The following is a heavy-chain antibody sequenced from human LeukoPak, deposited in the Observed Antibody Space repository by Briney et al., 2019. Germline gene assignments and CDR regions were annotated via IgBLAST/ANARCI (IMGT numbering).Heavy chain of an antibody. CDR1: GGSISSGSYY. D-gene: IGHD6-13*01. J-gene: IGHJ4*02. CDR2: IYTSGST. Sequence: NPSETLSLTCTVSGGSISSGSYYWSWIRQPAGKGLEWIGRIYTSGSTNYNPSLKSRVTISVDTSKNQFSLRLSSVTAADTAVYYCASQDSSSWSNYWGQGTLVTVSS. V-gene: IGHV4-61*02. CDR3: ASQDSSSWSNY.